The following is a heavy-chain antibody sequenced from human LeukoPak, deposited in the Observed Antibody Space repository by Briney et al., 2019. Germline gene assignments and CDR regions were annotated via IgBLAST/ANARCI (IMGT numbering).Heavy chain of an antibody. V-gene: IGHV3-23*01. Sequence: GGSLRLSCAASGFTFSRYAMSWVRQAPGKGLEWVSAIVPSGGSTYYADSVKGRFTISRDNSKNTLYLQMNSLRAEDTAVYYCAKAKVTRWGYLDYWGQGTLVTVSS. CDR2: IVPSGGST. D-gene: IGHD5-18*01. CDR1: GFTFSRYA. J-gene: IGHJ4*02. CDR3: AKAKVTRWGYLDY.